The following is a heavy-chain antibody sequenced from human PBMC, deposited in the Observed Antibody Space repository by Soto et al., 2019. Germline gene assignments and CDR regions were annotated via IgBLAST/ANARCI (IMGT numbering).Heavy chain of an antibody. D-gene: IGHD5-12*01. J-gene: IGHJ4*02. Sequence: GASVKVSCKASGYTFTSYAMHWVRQAPGQRLEWMGWINAGNGNTKYSQKFQGRVTITRDTSASTAYMELSSLRSEDTAVYYCARILDGYNYDKDYWGQGTLVTVSS. CDR1: GYTFTSYA. V-gene: IGHV1-3*01. CDR2: INAGNGNT. CDR3: ARILDGYNYDKDY.